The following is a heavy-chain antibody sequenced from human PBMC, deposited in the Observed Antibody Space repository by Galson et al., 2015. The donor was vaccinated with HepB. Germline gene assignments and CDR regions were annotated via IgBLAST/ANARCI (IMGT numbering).Heavy chain of an antibody. D-gene: IGHD2-15*01. CDR1: GFTFSSYA. V-gene: IGHV3-30-3*01. Sequence: SLRLSCAASGFTFSSYALHWVRQALGKGLEWVAVISYDGSNKYYADSVKGRFTISRDNSKNTLYLQMNSLRAEDTAVYYCARSVVVVAATPEEDAFDIWGQGTMVTVSS. CDR2: ISYDGSNK. J-gene: IGHJ3*02. CDR3: ARSVVVVAATPEEDAFDI.